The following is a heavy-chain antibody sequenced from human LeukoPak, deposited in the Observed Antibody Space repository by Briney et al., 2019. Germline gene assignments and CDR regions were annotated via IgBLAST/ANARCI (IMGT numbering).Heavy chain of an antibody. J-gene: IGHJ4*02. CDR2: IYYSGST. D-gene: IGHD2-15*01. V-gene: IGHV4-59*12. CDR1: GGSISSYY. Sequence: PSETLSLTCTVSGGSISSYYWSWIRQPPGEGLEWIGYIYYSGSTNYNPSLKSRVTISVDTSKDQFSLKLSSVTAADTAVYYCAREGSRGNRYYFDYWGQGTLVTVSS. CDR3: AREGSRGNRYYFDY.